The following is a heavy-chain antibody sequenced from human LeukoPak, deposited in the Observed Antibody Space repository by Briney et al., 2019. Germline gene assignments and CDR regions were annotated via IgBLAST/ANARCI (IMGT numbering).Heavy chain of an antibody. J-gene: IGHJ4*02. D-gene: IGHD6-6*01. CDR3: AKGVTSSSYSALHY. V-gene: IGHV3-23*01. CDR1: GFTFSSYA. Sequence: GGSLRLSCAASGFTFSSYAMNWVRQAPGKGLEWVSGFSGSGDNTYYADSVKGRFTISRDSSKNTLYLQMDTLRAEDTAIYYCAKGVTSSSYSALHYWGQGTLVTVSS. CDR2: FSGSGDNT.